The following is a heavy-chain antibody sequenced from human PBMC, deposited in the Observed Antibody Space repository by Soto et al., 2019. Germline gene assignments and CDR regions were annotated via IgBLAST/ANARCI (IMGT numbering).Heavy chain of an antibody. Sequence: EVQLVESGGGLVQPGGSLRLSCAASGFTVSSNYMSWVRQAPGKGLEWVSVIYSGGSTYYADSVKGRFTISRDNSKNTLYLQMNSLRAEDTAVYYGARVTTRGESAYYYYYYMDVWGKGTTVTVSS. J-gene: IGHJ6*03. V-gene: IGHV3-66*01. CDR2: IYSGGST. D-gene: IGHD3-16*01. CDR1: GFTVSSNY. CDR3: ARVTTRGESAYYYYYYMDV.